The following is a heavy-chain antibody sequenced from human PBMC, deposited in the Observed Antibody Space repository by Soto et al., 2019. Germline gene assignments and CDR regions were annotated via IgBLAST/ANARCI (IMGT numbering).Heavy chain of an antibody. V-gene: IGHV3-30-3*01. J-gene: IGHJ4*02. CDR1: GFTFSSYA. D-gene: IGHD3-22*01. Sequence: GGSLRLSCAASGFTFSSYAMHWVRQAPGKGLEWVAVISYDGSNKYYADSVKGRFTISRDNSKNTLYLQMNSLRAEDTAVYYCARTYDSSGYYSYWGQGTLVTVSS. CDR2: ISYDGSNK. CDR3: ARTYDSSGYYSY.